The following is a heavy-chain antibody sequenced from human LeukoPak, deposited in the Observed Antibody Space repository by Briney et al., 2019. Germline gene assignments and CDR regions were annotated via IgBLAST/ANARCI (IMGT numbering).Heavy chain of an antibody. CDR1: GFTVSSNY. CDR2: IYSGGST. Sequence: PGGSLRLSCAASGFTVSSNYMSWVRQAPGKGLEWVSVIYSGGSTYYADSVKGRFTISRDISKNTLYLQMNSLRAEDTAVYYCARDRSGYSYGYDAFDIWGQGTMVTVSS. D-gene: IGHD5-18*01. CDR3: ARDRSGYSYGYDAFDI. V-gene: IGHV3-66*01. J-gene: IGHJ3*02.